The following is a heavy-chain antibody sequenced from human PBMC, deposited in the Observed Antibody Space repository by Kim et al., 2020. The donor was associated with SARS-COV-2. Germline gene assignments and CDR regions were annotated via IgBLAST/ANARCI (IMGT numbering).Heavy chain of an antibody. V-gene: IGHV4-59*01. D-gene: IGHD6-19*01. CDR3: ARVLEGYSSGWYEDY. J-gene: IGHJ4*02. CDR2: IYYSGST. CDR1: GGSISSYY. Sequence: SETLSLTCTVSGGSISSYYWSWIRQPPGKGLEWIGYIYYSGSTNYNPSPKSRVTISVDTSKNQSSLKLSSVTAADAAVYYCARVLEGYSSGWYEDYWGQGTLVTVSS.